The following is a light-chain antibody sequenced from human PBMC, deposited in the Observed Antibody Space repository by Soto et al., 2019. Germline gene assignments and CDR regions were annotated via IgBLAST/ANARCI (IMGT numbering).Light chain of an antibody. CDR3: QQYGSAPYT. Sequence: EIALTQSPGTLSLSPGERATLSCRASQTLNSGYLAWYQQNPGQAPRLLIYGASNRATGIPDRFSGSGSGTDFTLNISRLEPEDSAVYYCQQYGSAPYTFGQGTKLEIK. CDR1: QTLNSGY. V-gene: IGKV3-20*01. J-gene: IGKJ2*01. CDR2: GAS.